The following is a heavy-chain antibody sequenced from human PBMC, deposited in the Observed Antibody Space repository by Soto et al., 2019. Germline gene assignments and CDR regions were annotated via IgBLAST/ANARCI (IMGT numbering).Heavy chain of an antibody. Sequence: PGGSLRLSCAASGFTFSSYAMSWVRQAPGKGLEWVSAISGSSGSTYYADSVKGRFTISRDNSKNTLYLQMNSLRAEDTAVYFFSFRVIGCRGGSGFSFHYYYFYMDVWGKGNTVTVSS. J-gene: IGHJ6*03. D-gene: IGHD2-15*01. CDR2: ISGSSGST. CDR3: SFRVIGCRGGSGFSFHYYYFYMDV. CDR1: GFTFSSYA. V-gene: IGHV3-23*01.